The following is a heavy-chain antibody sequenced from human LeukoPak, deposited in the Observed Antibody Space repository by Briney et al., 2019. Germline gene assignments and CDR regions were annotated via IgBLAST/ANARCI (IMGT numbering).Heavy chain of an antibody. Sequence: PSETLSLTCTVSGGDISNGGYYWSWIRQLPGRGLEWIGYIYYSGGTHYNPSLKSRVTMSVDTSKIQFALKLSSVTAAETAVYYCARTYYYDSSGKGFDYWGQGTLVTVSS. J-gene: IGHJ4*02. CDR3: ARTYYYDSSGKGFDY. V-gene: IGHV4-31*03. D-gene: IGHD3-22*01. CDR1: GGDISNGGYY. CDR2: IYYSGGT.